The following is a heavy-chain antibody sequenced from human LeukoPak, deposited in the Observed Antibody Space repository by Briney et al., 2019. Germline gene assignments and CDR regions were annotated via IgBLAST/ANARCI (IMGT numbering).Heavy chain of an antibody. V-gene: IGHV4-38-2*02. J-gene: IGHJ4*02. D-gene: IGHD2/OR15-2a*01. CDR3: ARHHAGADKNFDY. Sequence: SETLSLTCTVSGYSISSGYYWGWIRQPPGKGLEWIGSIYHSGSTYYNPSLKSRVTISVDTSKNQFSLKLSSVTAADTAVYYCARHHAGADKNFDYWGQGTLVTVSS. CDR2: IYHSGST. CDR1: GYSISSGYY.